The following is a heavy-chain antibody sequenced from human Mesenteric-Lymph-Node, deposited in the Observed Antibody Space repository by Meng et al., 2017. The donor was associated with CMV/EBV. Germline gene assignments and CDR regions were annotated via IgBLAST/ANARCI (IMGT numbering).Heavy chain of an antibody. J-gene: IGHJ5*02. CDR1: GYTFTDFY. V-gene: IGHV1-2*06. Sequence: QVQLVQSRAEVGKPGASVMVCCKASGYTFTDFYIHWVRQAPGQGLEWMGRINPNSGVSNSAQNFQGRVTMTRDTSISTAYMELGRLTSDDTAVYYCARDNVNPEGFDPWCQGTLVTVSS. D-gene: IGHD2/OR15-2a*01. CDR2: INPNSGVS. CDR3: ARDNVNPEGFDP.